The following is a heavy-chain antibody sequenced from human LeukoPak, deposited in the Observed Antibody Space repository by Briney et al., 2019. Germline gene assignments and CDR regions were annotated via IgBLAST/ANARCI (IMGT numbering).Heavy chain of an antibody. Sequence: TGGSLRLSCAASGFTFSSYAMSWVRQAPGKGLEWVSVIYSGGNTYYADAVKGRFTISRDNSKNTLYLQMSSLSAEDTAVYYCARENNFGSGMDVWGQGTTVTVSS. CDR1: GFTFSSYA. J-gene: IGHJ6*02. CDR2: IYSGGNT. D-gene: IGHD3-10*01. CDR3: ARENNFGSGMDV. V-gene: IGHV3-23*03.